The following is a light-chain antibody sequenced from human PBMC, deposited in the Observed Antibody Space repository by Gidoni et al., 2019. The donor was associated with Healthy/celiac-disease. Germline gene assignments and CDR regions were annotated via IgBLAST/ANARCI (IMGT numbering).Light chain of an antibody. V-gene: IGKV1-39*01. Sequence: IQMPQSPSSLSASVGDRITITCRASQSITSYLNWYQQKPGKAPKLLIYAASSLQSGVPPRFSGSGSGTDFTLTISSLQPEDFATYYCQQSYSTHITFXQXTRLEIK. J-gene: IGKJ5*01. CDR3: QQSYSTHIT. CDR1: QSITSY. CDR2: AAS.